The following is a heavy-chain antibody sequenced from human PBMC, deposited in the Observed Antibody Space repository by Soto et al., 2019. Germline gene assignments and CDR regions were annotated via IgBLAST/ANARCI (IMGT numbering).Heavy chain of an antibody. D-gene: IGHD6-6*01. CDR2: VYYTGST. V-gene: IGHV4-59*01. Sequence: TLSLTCRVSGVSMSGYYWSWIRQAPGKGLEWIGYVYYTGSTTYNPSLQSRVTISVDTPNKQFSLSLRLATAADTAVYFCARSIAVPSSHIDHWGQGIRVTVSS. CDR1: GVSMSGYY. CDR3: ARSIAVPSSHIDH. J-gene: IGHJ4*02.